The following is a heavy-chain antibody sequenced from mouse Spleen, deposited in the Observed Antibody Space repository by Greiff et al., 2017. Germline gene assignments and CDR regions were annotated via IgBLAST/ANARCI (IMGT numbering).Heavy chain of an antibody. CDR2: IWSGGST. CDR1: GFSLTSYG. J-gene: IGHJ4*01. Sequence: VQLKESGPGLVQPSQSLSITCTVSGFSLTSYGVHWVRQSPGKGLEWLGVIWSGGSTDYNAAFISRLSISKDNSKSQVFFKMNSLQADDTAIYYCARPLYGNLYYAMDYWGQGTSVTVSS. V-gene: IGHV2-2*01. CDR3: ARPLYGNLYYAMDY. D-gene: IGHD2-1*01.